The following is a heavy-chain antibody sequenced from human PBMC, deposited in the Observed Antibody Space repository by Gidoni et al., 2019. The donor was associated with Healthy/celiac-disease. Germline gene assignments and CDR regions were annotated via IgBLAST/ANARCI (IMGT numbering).Heavy chain of an antibody. CDR3: ARADSSGWSINFDY. Sequence: QVQLQESGPGLVKPSETLSLTCTVSGGSISSYYWSWIRQPPGKGLEWIGYIYYSGSTNYNPSLKSRVTISVDTSKNQFSLKLSSVTAADTAVYYCARADSSGWSINFDYWGQGTLVTVSS. CDR1: GGSISSYY. D-gene: IGHD6-19*01. V-gene: IGHV4-59*01. CDR2: IYYSGST. J-gene: IGHJ4*02.